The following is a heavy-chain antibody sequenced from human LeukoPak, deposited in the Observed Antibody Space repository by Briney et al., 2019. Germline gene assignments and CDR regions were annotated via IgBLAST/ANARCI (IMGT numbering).Heavy chain of an antibody. CDR2: ISSSGTI. V-gene: IGHV3-69-1*01. CDR1: GFAFSAYH. Sequence: GGSLRLSCVASGFAFSAYHMSWVRQAPGKGLEWVSYISSSGTIYYADSMKGRFTTSRDDAKNSLYLQMNSLRDDDTAVYYCARYFGDPQGMDVWGQGTTVTVSS. D-gene: IGHD3-10*01. J-gene: IGHJ6*02. CDR3: ARYFGDPQGMDV.